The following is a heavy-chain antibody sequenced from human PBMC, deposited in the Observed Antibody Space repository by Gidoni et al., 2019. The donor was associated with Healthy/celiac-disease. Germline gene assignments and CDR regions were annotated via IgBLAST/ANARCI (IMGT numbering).Heavy chain of an antibody. J-gene: IGHJ6*02. CDR2: IYPGDSDT. V-gene: IGHV5-51*01. CDR3: ARSGCGGNSGNPGGYYYYGMDV. D-gene: IGHD2-21*02. Sequence: EVQLVQSGAEVKKPGESLKISCKGSGYSFTTYWLVWVRQMPGKGLEWVGIIYPGDSDTRYSPSFQGQVTISADKSISTAYLQWSSLKASDTAMYYCARSGCGGNSGNPGGYYYYGMDVWGQGTTVTFSS. CDR1: GYSFTTYW.